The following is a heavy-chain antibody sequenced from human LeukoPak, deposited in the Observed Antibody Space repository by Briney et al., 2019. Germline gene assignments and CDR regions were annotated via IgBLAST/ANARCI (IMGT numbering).Heavy chain of an antibody. D-gene: IGHD3-22*01. CDR1: GGTFSSYA. CDR3: ARAGDYYDSSGYPFVY. J-gene: IGHJ4*02. V-gene: IGHV1-69*05. CDR2: IIPTFGTA. Sequence: SVKVSCKASGGTFSSYAISWVRQAPGQGLEWMGGIIPTFGTANYAQKFQGRVTITTDESTSTAYMELSSLRSEDTAVYYCARAGDYYDSSGYPFVYWGQGTLVTVSS.